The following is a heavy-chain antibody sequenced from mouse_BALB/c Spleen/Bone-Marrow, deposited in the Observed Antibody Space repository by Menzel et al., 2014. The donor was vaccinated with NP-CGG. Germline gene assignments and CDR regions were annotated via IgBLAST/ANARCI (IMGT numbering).Heavy chain of an antibody. CDR3: SRENSLLRLRAMDY. Sequence: EVMLVESGGGLVQPGGSTKLSCVASGFTFSNYWMNWVRQSPEKGLEWVAEIRLKSNNYATLYAESVKGRFTLSRDDSKSSVYLQMNNLRAEDTGIYYCSRENSLLRLRAMDYWGQGTSVTVSS. V-gene: IGHV6-6*02. D-gene: IGHD1-2*01. J-gene: IGHJ4*01. CDR1: GFTFSNYW. CDR2: IRLKSNNYAT.